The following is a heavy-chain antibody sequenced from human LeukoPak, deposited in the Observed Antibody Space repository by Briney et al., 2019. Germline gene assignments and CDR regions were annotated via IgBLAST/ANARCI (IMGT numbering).Heavy chain of an antibody. D-gene: IGHD3-16*02. CDR1: VGSFSVYD. CDR3: ARSDEDYEYVWGSYRYPSFRY. J-gene: IGHJ4*02. Sequence: SEILSLTCAVYVGSFSVYDWSWIRQPPWKGLEWMAEISHSGSTNYNPSLKSRVTISEDTSKNQFSLKLSSVTAADTAVYYCARSDEDYEYVWGSYRYPSFRYWGQGTLVTVSS. V-gene: IGHV4-34*01. CDR2: ISHSGST.